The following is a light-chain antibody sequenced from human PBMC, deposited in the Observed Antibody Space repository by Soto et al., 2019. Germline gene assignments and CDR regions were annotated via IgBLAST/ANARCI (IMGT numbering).Light chain of an antibody. J-gene: IGKJ5*01. CDR1: QSVSSN. CDR2: GAS. V-gene: IGKV3-15*01. Sequence: EIVMTQSPATLSVSPGERATLSCRASQSVSSNLAWYQQKPGQAPRLLIYGASTRATGIPARFSGSGSGTEFTLTISSLQSEDFAVYFCQQYSDLPMTFGQGTRLENK. CDR3: QQYSDLPMT.